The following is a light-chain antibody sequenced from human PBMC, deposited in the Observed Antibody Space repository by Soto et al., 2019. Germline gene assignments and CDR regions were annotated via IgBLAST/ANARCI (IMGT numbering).Light chain of an antibody. Sequence: DIQMTQSPSSLSASVGDRVTIPCQASQDISNYLNWYQQKPGKAPKLLIYDASNLETGVPSRFSGSGSGTDFAFTISSLQPEDIATYYCQQYDNLPRTFGHGTKLEIK. CDR1: QDISNY. J-gene: IGKJ2*01. CDR3: QQYDNLPRT. CDR2: DAS. V-gene: IGKV1-33*01.